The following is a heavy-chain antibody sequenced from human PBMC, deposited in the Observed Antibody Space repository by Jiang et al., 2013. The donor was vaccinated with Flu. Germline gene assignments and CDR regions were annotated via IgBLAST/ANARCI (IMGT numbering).Heavy chain of an antibody. CDR1: GFTFSSYA. CDR2: ISYDGSNK. Sequence: GVVQPGRSLRLSCAASGFTFSSYAMHWVRQAPGKGLEWVAVISYDGSNKYYADSVKGRFTISRDNSKNTLYLQMNSLRAEDTAVYYCARDLHSSGWYGPDYWGQGTLVTVSS. J-gene: IGHJ4*02. CDR3: ARDLHSSGWYGPDY. V-gene: IGHV3-30-3*01. D-gene: IGHD6-19*01.